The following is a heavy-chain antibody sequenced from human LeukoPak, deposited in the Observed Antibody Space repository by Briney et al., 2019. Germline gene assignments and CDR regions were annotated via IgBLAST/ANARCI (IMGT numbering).Heavy chain of an antibody. CDR1: GFTFSSYW. J-gene: IGHJ3*02. CDR2: IKQDGSEK. D-gene: IGHD4-11*01. Sequence: GGSLRLSCAASGFTFSSYWMSWVRQAPGKGLEGVANIKQDGSEKYYVDSVKGRFTLSRDNAKKSLYLQMNSLRAEDTAVYYCARATAGALPDAFDIWGQGTMVTVPS. V-gene: IGHV3-7*04. CDR3: ARATAGALPDAFDI.